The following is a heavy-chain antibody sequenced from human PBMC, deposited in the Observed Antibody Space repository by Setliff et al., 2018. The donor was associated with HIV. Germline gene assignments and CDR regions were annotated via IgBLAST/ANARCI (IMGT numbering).Heavy chain of an antibody. CDR3: ARGGARSHGATRVAGAFDI. CDR1: GYTFTSYY. Sequence: ASVKVSCTASGYTFTSYYMHWVRQAPGQGLEWMGIINPSGGSTSYAQKFQGRVTMTRDTSTSTVYMELSSLRSEDTAVYYCARGGARSHGATRVAGAFDIWGQGAMVTVSS. V-gene: IGHV1-46*01. D-gene: IGHD1-26*01. J-gene: IGHJ3*02. CDR2: INPSGGST.